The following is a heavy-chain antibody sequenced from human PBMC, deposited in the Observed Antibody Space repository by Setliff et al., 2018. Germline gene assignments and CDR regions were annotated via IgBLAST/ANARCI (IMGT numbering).Heavy chain of an antibody. J-gene: IGHJ6*03. CDR3: ARVTGFSYMDV. D-gene: IGHD3-3*01. V-gene: IGHV4-61*02. CDR2: IYTDGGT. Sequence: SETLSLTCTVSGDSISRAKYYWSWIRQSAGKGLECIGRIYTDGGTKYNPSLNSRVTLLIDTAMNQISLRLSSVTAADTAVYFCARVTGFSYMDVWGKGTTVTVSS. CDR1: GDSISRAKYY.